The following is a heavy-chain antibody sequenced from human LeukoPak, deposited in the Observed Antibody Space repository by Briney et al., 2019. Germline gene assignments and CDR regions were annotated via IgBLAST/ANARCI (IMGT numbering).Heavy chain of an antibody. CDR2: ISSSSNYI. D-gene: IGHD2-2*01. J-gene: IGHJ6*02. CDR3: ARDPVVVVPAATPGSSSYYYYKGLDV. Sequence: GGSLRLSCTASGFTFRKYRIHWVRQTPGKGLEWVASISSSSNYIFYGDSVRGRCTISRDNANNSLSLHISSLPAEDTGVYYCARDPVVVVPAATPGSSSYYYYKGLDVWGQGTTVTVSS. V-gene: IGHV3-21*06. CDR1: GFTFRKYR.